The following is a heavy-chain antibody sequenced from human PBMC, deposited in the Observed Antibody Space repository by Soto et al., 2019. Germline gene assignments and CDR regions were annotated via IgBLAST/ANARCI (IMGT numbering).Heavy chain of an antibody. CDR2: TRDKTNSYTT. Sequence: EVQLVESGGGLVQPGGSLRLSCAASGFTFSDHYMAWVRQAPGKGLEWVGRTRDKTNSYTTEYAASVKGRFTISRDDSKSSLYLQMNSLKNEDTAVYYSARATVGTYYFDYWGQGTLVTVSS. CDR1: GFTFSDHY. D-gene: IGHD3-16*01. CDR3: ARATVGTYYFDY. V-gene: IGHV3-72*01. J-gene: IGHJ4*02.